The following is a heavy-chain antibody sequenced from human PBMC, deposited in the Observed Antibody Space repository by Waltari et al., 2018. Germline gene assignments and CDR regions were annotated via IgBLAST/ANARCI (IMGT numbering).Heavy chain of an antibody. CDR2: ISSGGST. V-gene: IGHV3-23*03. CDR3: AKGGVGLRPVDI. Sequence: EVQLLESGGGLVQPGGSLRLSCAASDFPLSSSAMSRVRQAPGKGLEWVSVISSGGSTYYADSVKGRFTISRDNSKNTLYLQMNSLRAEDTAVYYCAKGGVGLRPVDIWGQGTMVTVSS. J-gene: IGHJ3*02. CDR1: DFPLSSSA. D-gene: IGHD1-26*01.